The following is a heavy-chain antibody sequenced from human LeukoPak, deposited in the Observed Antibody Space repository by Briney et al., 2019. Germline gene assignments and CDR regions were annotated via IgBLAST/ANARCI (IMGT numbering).Heavy chain of an antibody. CDR3: AKDRRGRGGDCYSSYFDY. CDR2: ISGSGGST. D-gene: IGHD2-21*02. V-gene: IGHV3-23*01. CDR1: GFTFSSYA. Sequence: GGSLRLSCAASGFTFSSYAMSWVRQAPGKGLEWVSAISGSGGSTYYADSVKGRFTISRDNSKNTLYLQMNSLRAEDTAVYYCAKDRRGRGGDCYSSYFDYWGQGTLVTVSS. J-gene: IGHJ4*02.